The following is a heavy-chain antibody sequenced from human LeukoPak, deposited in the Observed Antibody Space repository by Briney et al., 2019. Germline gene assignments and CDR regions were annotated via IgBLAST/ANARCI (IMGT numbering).Heavy chain of an antibody. CDR2: ISYDGSNK. CDR1: GFTFSGFG. V-gene: IGHV3-30*03. CDR3: ATLYGDAFDI. J-gene: IGHJ3*02. D-gene: IGHD3-16*01. Sequence: GGSLRLSCAASGFTFSGFGMHWVRQAPGKGLEWVAVISYDGSNKYYVDSVKGRFTISRDNPKNTLYPQINSLRPEDTAVYYCATLYGDAFDIWGQGTMVTVSP.